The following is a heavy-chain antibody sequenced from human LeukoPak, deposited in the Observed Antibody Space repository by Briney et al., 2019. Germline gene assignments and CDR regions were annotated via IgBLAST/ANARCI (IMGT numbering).Heavy chain of an antibody. V-gene: IGHV3-7*01. D-gene: IGHD5-18*01. CDR2: IKQDGSEK. Sequence: GGSLRLSCAASGFTFRDYSDYWMSWVRQAPGKGLEWVANIKQDGSEKYYVDSVKGRFTISRDNAKNSLFLQVNSLRAEDKALYDCARVGRYSYAHKSWGQVTLVSVAS. CDR1: GFTFRDYSDYW. CDR3: ARVGRYSYAHKS. J-gene: IGHJ5*02.